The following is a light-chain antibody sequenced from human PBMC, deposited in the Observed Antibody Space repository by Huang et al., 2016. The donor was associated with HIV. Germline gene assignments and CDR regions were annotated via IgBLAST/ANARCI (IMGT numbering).Light chain of an antibody. CDR2: DAS. CDR1: QDISSA. Sequence: AIQLTQSPSSLSASVGDRVTITCRASQDISSALAWYQQKPGKAPKLLIYDASTLESGVPSRCRGSGSGTDFTLTISSLQPEDFATYYCQQFDSFLLTFGGGTKVEIE. CDR3: QQFDSFLLT. J-gene: IGKJ4*01. V-gene: IGKV1-13*02.